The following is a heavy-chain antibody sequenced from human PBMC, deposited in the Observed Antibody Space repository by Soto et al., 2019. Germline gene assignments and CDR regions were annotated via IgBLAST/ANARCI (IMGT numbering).Heavy chain of an antibody. D-gene: IGHD5-18*01. Sequence: GALILTCAGSGCTFSSYAMSWVRQAPGKGLEWVAAISGSGGSTYYADSVKGRFTISRDNSKNTLYLQMNSLRAEDTAVYYCAKDLSQSELWFPHDYWGQGTLVTVSS. CDR2: ISGSGGST. V-gene: IGHV3-23*01. CDR3: AKDLSQSELWFPHDY. J-gene: IGHJ4*02. CDR1: GCTFSSYA.